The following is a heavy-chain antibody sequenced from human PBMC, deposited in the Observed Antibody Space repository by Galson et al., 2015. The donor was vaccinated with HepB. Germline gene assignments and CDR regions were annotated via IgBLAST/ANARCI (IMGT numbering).Heavy chain of an antibody. J-gene: IGHJ4*02. D-gene: IGHD6-19*01. CDR3: ARDLDSSGWYYFDY. CDR1: GFTFSSYG. CDR2: IWYDGSNK. Sequence: LRLSCAASGFTFSSYGMHWVRQAPGKGLEWVAVIWYDGSNKYYADSVKGRFTISRDNSKNTLYLQMNSLRAEDTAVYYCARDLDSSGWYYFDYWGQGTLVTVSS. V-gene: IGHV3-33*01.